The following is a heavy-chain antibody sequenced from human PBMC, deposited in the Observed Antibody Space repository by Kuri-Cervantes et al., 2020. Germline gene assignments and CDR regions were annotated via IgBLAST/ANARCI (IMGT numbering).Heavy chain of an antibody. CDR3: AKDIAAPWDSSGYYYGPFDY. Sequence: SLKISCVASGFTSQDHAMHWVRQAPGKGLEWVSGIYWNSDTTGYADSVKGRFTISRDNAKNSLYLQMNSLRAEDTALYYCAKDIAAPWDSSGYYYGPFDYWGQGTLVTVSS. CDR2: IYWNSDTT. V-gene: IGHV3-9*02. D-gene: IGHD3-22*01. CDR1: GFTSQDHA. J-gene: IGHJ4*02.